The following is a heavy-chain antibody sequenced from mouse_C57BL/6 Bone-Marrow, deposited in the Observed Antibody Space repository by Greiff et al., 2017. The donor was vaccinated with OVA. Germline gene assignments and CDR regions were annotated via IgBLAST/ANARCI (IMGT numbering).Heavy chain of an antibody. D-gene: IGHD1-2*01. CDR1: GYSITSGYY. CDR3: ARRRDYYGFWYFDV. CDR2: ISYDGSN. V-gene: IGHV3-6*01. J-gene: IGHJ1*03. Sequence: EVKLMESGPGLVKPSQSLSLTCSVTGYSITSGYYWNWIRQFPGNKLEWMGYISYDGSNNYNPSLKNRISITRDTSKNQFFLKLNSVTTEDTATYYCARRRDYYGFWYFDVWGTGTTVTVSS.